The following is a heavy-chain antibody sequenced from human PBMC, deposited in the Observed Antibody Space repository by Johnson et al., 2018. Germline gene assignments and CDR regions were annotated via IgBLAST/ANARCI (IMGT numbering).Heavy chain of an antibody. Sequence: QVQLVESGGGVVQPGRSLRLSCAASGFTFSSYGMHWVRQAPGKGLEWVAVISYDGRNKNYADSVKGRFTISRDNSKNTLYLQMNSLRAEDTAVYYCAKERRADYYYSDMDVWGQGTTVTVS. CDR1: GFTFSSYG. CDR2: ISYDGRNK. J-gene: IGHJ6*02. V-gene: IGHV3-30*18. CDR3: AKERRADYYYSDMDV.